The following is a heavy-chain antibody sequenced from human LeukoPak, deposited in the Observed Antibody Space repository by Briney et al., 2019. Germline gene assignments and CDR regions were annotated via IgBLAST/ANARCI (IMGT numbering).Heavy chain of an antibody. CDR1: GGSIRSYY. CDR3: ARGGDIAAACTDYYFDY. J-gene: IGHJ4*02. D-gene: IGHD6-13*01. V-gene: IGHV4-59*08. Sequence: PSETLSLTCRVSGGSIRSYYWSWIRQPPGKGLEWIGYIYYSGSTNYNPSLKSRVTISVDTSKNQFSLKLSSVTAADTAVYYCARGGDIAAACTDYYFDYWGQGTLVTVSS. CDR2: IYYSGST.